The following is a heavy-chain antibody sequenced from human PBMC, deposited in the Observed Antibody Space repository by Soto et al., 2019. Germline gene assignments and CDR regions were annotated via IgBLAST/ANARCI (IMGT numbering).Heavy chain of an antibody. D-gene: IGHD3-10*02. J-gene: IGHJ4*02. CDR2: INNYNGNT. V-gene: IGHV1-18*01. CDR3: ARSWGVFNVPLDH. Sequence: QVQLVQSGAEVKKPGASVKVSCKASGYTFTSYGISWVRQAPGQGLEWMGWINNYNGNTKYAQKLQGRVTMTPDTSTSTANRDLRSRRSDDTAVYYGARSWGVFNVPLDHWGQGTLVTVSS. CDR1: GYTFTSYG.